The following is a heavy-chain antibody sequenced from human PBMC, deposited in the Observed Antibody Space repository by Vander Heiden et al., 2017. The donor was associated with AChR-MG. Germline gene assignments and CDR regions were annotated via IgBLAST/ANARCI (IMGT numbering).Heavy chain of an antibody. V-gene: IGHV1-18*01. J-gene: IGHJ4*02. CDR2: ISAYNGNT. D-gene: IGHD3-22*01. CDR1: GYTFTSHG. CDR3: ARDRVPYYYDSSGYFDY. Sequence: QVQLVQSGAEVKKPGASVKVSCKASGYTFTSHGISWVRQAPGQGLDWMGWISAYNGNTKYAQKLQGRVTMTTDTSTSTAYMELRSLRSDDTAVYYCARDRVPYYYDSSGYFDYWGQGTLVTVSS.